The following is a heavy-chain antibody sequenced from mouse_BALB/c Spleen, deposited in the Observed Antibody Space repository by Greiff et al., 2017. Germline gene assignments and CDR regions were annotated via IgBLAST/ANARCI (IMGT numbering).Heavy chain of an antibody. CDR3: AIYYGNYFDY. Sequence: EVQLVESGPGLVKPSQSLSLTCSVTGYSITSGYYWNWIRQFPGNKLEWMAYISYDGSNNYNPSLKNRISITRDTSKNQFFLKLNSVTTEDTATYYCAIYYGNYFDYWGQGTTLTVSS. V-gene: IGHV3-6*02. J-gene: IGHJ2*01. D-gene: IGHD2-1*01. CDR1: GYSITSGYY. CDR2: ISYDGSN.